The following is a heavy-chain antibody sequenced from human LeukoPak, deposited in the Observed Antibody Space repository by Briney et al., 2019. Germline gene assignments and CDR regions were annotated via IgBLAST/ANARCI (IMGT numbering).Heavy chain of an antibody. CDR2: ISSSSYI. CDR1: GFTFSSYS. J-gene: IGHJ4*02. CDR3: ARGGIPMIVLGGSRSTPPPRIDY. D-gene: IGHD3-22*01. V-gene: IGHV3-21*01. Sequence: GGSLRLSCAASGFTFSSYSMNWVRQGPGKGLEWVSSISSSSYIYYADSVTGRFTISRDNAKKSLYLQMNSLRDEDTAVYYCARGGIPMIVLGGSRSTPPPRIDYWGQGTLVTVSS.